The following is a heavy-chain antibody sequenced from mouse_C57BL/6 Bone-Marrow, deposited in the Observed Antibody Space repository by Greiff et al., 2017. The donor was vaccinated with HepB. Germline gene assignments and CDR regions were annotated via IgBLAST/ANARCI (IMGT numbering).Heavy chain of an antibody. J-gene: IGHJ4*01. CDR1: GFNIKDDY. V-gene: IGHV14-4*01. Sequence: EVQLQQSGAELVRPGASVKLSCTASGFNIKDDYMHWVKQRPEQGLEWIGWIDPENGDTEYASKFQGKATITADTSSNTVYLQLSSLTSEDTAVYYCTTSYYYGRGQGTSVTVSS. CDR2: IDPENGDT. CDR3: TTSYYYG. D-gene: IGHD1-1*01.